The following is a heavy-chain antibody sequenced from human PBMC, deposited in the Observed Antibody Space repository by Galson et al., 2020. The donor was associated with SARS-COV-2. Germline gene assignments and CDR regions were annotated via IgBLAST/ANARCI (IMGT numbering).Heavy chain of an antibody. CDR1: GGSLSNFA. CDR3: ATKQSDTETNTYYYYYHAVDV. CDR2: IIPFFGTT. J-gene: IGHJ6*02. Sequence: SVMVSCKPSGGSLSNFAINWVRQAPGQGLEWMGGIIPFFGTTDYVEKFQGRVTFSADESTTTAYMELSSLSSEDTAVYYCATKQSDTETNTYYYYYHAVDVWGQGTTVTVSS. V-gene: IGHV1-69*13. D-gene: IGHD1-7*01.